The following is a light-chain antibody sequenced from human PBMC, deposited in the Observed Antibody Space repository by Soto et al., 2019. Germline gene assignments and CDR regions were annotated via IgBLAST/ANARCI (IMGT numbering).Light chain of an antibody. V-gene: IGKV1-5*03. J-gene: IGKJ1*01. CDR3: EQYNSYSPT. CDR1: QRVGVW. Sequence: SQVAQSRSARSTSVGGRVTVTYRSSQRVGVWLARYQRKAEKAPTLLISKTSRMESGTASRFSGRRSVTEFTLTISGLQAGDSASYYCEQYNSYSPTFGQGTKLDIK. CDR2: KTS.